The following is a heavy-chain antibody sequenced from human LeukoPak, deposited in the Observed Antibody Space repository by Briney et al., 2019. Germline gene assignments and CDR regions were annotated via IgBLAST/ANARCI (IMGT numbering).Heavy chain of an antibody. D-gene: IGHD4-23*01. CDR3: AKDYYGGPYHYYGMDV. CDR1: GFTFDDYA. Sequence: GRSLRLSCAASGFTFDDYAMHWVRQAPGKGLEWVSGISWNSGSIGYADSVKGRFTISRDNAKNSLYLQMNSLRAEDTALYYCAKDYYGGPYHYYGMDVWGQGTTVTVSS. V-gene: IGHV3-9*01. CDR2: ISWNSGSI. J-gene: IGHJ6*02.